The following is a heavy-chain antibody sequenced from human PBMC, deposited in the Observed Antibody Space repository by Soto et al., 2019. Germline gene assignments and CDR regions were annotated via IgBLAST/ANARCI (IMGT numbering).Heavy chain of an antibody. V-gene: IGHV4-59*08. CDR1: GGSISSYY. CDR3: ARWTQNGYLTPKYYFDY. Sequence: ETLSLTCTVSGGSISSYYWSWIRQPPGKGLEWIGYIYYSGSTNYNPSLKSRVTISVDTSKNQFSLKLSSVTAADTAVYYCARWTQNGYLTPKYYFDYWGQGTLVTVSS. D-gene: IGHD5-18*01. J-gene: IGHJ4*02. CDR2: IYYSGST.